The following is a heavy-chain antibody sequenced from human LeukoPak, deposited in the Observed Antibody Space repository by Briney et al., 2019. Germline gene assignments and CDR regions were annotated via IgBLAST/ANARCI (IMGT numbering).Heavy chain of an antibody. CDR1: GGSFSGYY. J-gene: IGHJ4*02. V-gene: IGHV4-34*01. Sequence: SETLSLTCAVYGGSFSGYYWSWIRQPPGKGLEWIGEINHSGSTNYNPSLTSRVTMSLDTSKNHFSLKLTSVTAADTAIYYCARALSGYGSGKGYFDSWGQGTLVTVPS. CDR3: ARALSGYGSGKGYFDS. D-gene: IGHD3-10*01. CDR2: INHSGST.